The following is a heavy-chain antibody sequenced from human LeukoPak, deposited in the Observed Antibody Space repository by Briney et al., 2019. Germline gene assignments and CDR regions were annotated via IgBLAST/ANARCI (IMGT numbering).Heavy chain of an antibody. V-gene: IGHV6-1*01. D-gene: IGHD6-13*01. CDR1: GDSVSRDTAA. CDR3: ARDRGGSSWYYFDN. CDR2: TYYRSKWYN. Sequence: PSQTLSLTCAISGDSVSRDTAAWNWVRQSPSRGLEWLGRTYYRSKWYNDYAVSVKSRITINPDTSKNQFSLQLNSVTPEGTAVYYCARDRGGSSWYYFDNWGQGSLVTVSS. J-gene: IGHJ4*02.